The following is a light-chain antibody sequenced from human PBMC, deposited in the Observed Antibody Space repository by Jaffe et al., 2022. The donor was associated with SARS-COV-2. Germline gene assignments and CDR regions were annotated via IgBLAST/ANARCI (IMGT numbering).Light chain of an antibody. Sequence: EIVLTQSPGTLSLSPGERATLSCRASQSVSSSYLAWYQQKSGQAPRLLIYGASSRADDIPDRFSGSGSGTDFVFTISRLEPEDFAVYYCQQYGSFPLTFGGGTKVEI. V-gene: IGKV3-20*01. CDR3: QQYGSFPLT. CDR2: GAS. J-gene: IGKJ4*01. CDR1: QSVSSSY.